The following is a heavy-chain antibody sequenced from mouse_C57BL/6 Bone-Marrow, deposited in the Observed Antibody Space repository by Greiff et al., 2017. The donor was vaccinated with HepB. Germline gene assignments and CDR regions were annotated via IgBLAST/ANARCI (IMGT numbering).Heavy chain of an antibody. CDR3: ARHPLWLRRGAWFAY. Sequence: EVHLVESGGDLVKPGGSLKLSCAASGFTFSSYGMSWVRQTPDKRLEWVATISSSGSYPYYPDSVKGRFTISRDNAKNTLYLQMSSMKSEDTAMYCCARHPLWLRRGAWFAYWGQGTLVTVSA. CDR1: GFTFSSYG. D-gene: IGHD2-2*01. CDR2: ISSSGSYP. V-gene: IGHV5-6*01. J-gene: IGHJ3*01.